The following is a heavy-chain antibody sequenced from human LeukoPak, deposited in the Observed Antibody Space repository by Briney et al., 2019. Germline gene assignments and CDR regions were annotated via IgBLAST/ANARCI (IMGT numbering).Heavy chain of an antibody. CDR1: GGSISSHY. V-gene: IGHV4-59*11. Sequence: SETLSLTCTVSGGSISSHYWSWIRQPPGKGLEWIGYIYYSGSTNYNPSLKSRVIISVDTSKNQFSLKLSSVTAADTAVYYCARETSSSWYDRHYYYMDVWGKGTTVTVSS. CDR3: ARETSSSWYDRHYYYMDV. CDR2: IYYSGST. D-gene: IGHD6-13*01. J-gene: IGHJ6*03.